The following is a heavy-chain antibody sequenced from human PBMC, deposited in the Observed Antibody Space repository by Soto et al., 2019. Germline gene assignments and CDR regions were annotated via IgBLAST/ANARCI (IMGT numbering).Heavy chain of an antibody. Sequence: QVQLVQSGTEVKKPGASVKVSCKASGYTFTSHDINWVRQATGQGLEWMGWMNPNSGNPGYAQKFQGRVTMTRNTXTSTAYMELSSLGSEDTAVYYCARWDYGVYARFDYWGQGTLVTVSS. CDR3: ARWDYGVYARFDY. CDR2: MNPNSGNP. D-gene: IGHD4-17*01. V-gene: IGHV1-8*01. J-gene: IGHJ4*02. CDR1: GYTFTSHD.